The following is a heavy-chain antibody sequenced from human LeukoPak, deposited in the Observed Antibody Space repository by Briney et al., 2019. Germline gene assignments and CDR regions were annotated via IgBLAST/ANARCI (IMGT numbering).Heavy chain of an antibody. CDR2: ISGSGGST. CDR3: AKDRPDTAMITDFDY. D-gene: IGHD5-18*01. V-gene: IGHV3-23*01. J-gene: IGHJ4*02. CDR1: GFTFSSYA. Sequence: GGSLRLSCAASGFTFSSYAMSWVRQAPGKGQEWVSTISGSGGSTYYADSVKGRFTISRDNSKNTLYLQMNSLRAEDTAVYYCAKDRPDTAMITDFDYWGQGTLVTVSS.